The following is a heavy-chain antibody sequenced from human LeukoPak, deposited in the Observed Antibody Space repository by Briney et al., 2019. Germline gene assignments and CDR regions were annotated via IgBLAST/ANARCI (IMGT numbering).Heavy chain of an antibody. D-gene: IGHD2-15*01. V-gene: IGHV4-61*02. CDR3: ARDGYGTFDY. CDR1: GGSISSGSYY. Sequence: SETLSLTCTVSGGSISSGSYYWSWIRQPAGKGLEWTGRIYTSGSTNYNPSLKSRVTISVDTSKNQFSLKLSSVTAADTAVYYCARDGYGTFDYWGQGTLVTVSS. J-gene: IGHJ4*02. CDR2: IYTSGST.